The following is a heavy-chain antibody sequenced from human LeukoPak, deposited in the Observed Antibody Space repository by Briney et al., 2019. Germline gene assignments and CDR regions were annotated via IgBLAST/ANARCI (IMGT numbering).Heavy chain of an antibody. V-gene: IGHV1-2*06. CDR2: INPNSGGT. CDR3: ARDRIGGGYSSSWVEGNWFDP. Sequence: ASVKVSCKASGYTFTGYYMHWVRHAPGQGLEWMGRINPNSGGTNYAQKFQSRVTMTRDTSISTAYMEQSRLRSDDTAVYYCARDRIGGGYSSSWVEGNWFDPWGQGTLVTVSS. CDR1: GYTFTGYY. D-gene: IGHD6-13*01. J-gene: IGHJ5*02.